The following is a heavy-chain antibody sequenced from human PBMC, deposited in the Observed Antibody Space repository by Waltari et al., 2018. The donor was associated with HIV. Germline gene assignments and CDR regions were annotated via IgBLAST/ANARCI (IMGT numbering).Heavy chain of an antibody. D-gene: IGHD2-21*01. CDR3: VTDAVAVPLDTAY. CDR2: IKSKNDGGTI. V-gene: IGHV3-15*01. Sequence: EVHLVESGGGLVKPGGSLRVSCTVSGFTFINAWMSWVGQAPGKGLEWLGRIKSKNDGGTIDYAAPVKDRFTILRYDSKHTLYLEMSSLKIEDTGIYYCVTDAVAVPLDTAYWGQGTLVTVSS. CDR1: GFTFINAW. J-gene: IGHJ4*02.